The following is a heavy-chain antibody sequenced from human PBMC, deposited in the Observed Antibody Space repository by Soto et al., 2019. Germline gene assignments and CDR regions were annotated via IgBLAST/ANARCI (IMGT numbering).Heavy chain of an antibody. Sequence: LRLSCADSGFTFSEYDMHWVRQAPGKGLEWVALISYLGTKTDYADSVKGRFTISRDNFKKTVSLQMESLRAEDSAVYFCARTDTGGTYFEFWGRGTLVTVSS. D-gene: IGHD3-16*01. CDR3: ARTDTGGTYFEF. V-gene: IGHV3-33*08. CDR2: ISYLGTKT. J-gene: IGHJ4*02. CDR1: GFTFSEYD.